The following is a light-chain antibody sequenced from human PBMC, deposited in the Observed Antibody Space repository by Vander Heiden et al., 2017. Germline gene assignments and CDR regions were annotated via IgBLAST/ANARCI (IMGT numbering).Light chain of an antibody. CDR1: QDISNY. CDR2: DAS. V-gene: IGKV1-33*01. J-gene: IGKJ3*01. Sequence: DIEMTPSPSSLSASVGDRVTITCQASQDISNYLNWYQQKPGKAPKLLIYDASNLETGVPSRFSGSGYGTDFTFTISSRQPEDIASYYCQQNDNLPPMAFGHGTKVXIK. CDR3: QQNDNLPPMA.